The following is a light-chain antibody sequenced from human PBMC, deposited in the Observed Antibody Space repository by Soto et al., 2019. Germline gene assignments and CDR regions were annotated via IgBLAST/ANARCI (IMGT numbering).Light chain of an antibody. J-gene: IGKJ2*01. Sequence: EIVLTQSPGTLSLSPGERATLSCRASQSVRSNYLAWYQQQPGQAPRLLIFGTSSRATGIPDRFSGSGSGTDFTLTISRLDPEDSAVYFCHQYGYGVDTFGQGIKLEIK. V-gene: IGKV3-20*01. CDR1: QSVRSNY. CDR3: HQYGYGVDT. CDR2: GTS.